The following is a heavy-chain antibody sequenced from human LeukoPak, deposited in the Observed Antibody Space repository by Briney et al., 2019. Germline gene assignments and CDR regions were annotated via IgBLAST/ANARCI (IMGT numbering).Heavy chain of an antibody. CDR2: INPSGGST. J-gene: IGHJ4*02. CDR3: ARIKWELLGPFDY. V-gene: IGHV1-46*01. Sequence: ASVKVSRKASGYTFTSYYMHWVRQAPGQGLEWMGIINPSGGSTSYAQKFQGRVTMTRDMSTSTAYMELRSLRSDDTAVYYCARIKWELLGPFDYWGQGTLVTVSS. CDR1: GYTFTSYY. D-gene: IGHD1-26*01.